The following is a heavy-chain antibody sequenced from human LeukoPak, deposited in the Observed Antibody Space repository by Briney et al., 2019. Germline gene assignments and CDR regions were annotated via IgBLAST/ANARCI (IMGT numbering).Heavy chain of an antibody. D-gene: IGHD6-19*01. CDR3: ARPRGSSGRGDFGY. J-gene: IGHJ4*02. V-gene: IGHV1-18*01. Sequence: ASVKVSCKASGYTFTTYGTSWVRQAPGQGLEWMGWINAYNGNTNYAQKLQGRVTMTTDTSTSTAYMELRSLRSDDTAVYYCARPRGSSGRGDFGYWGQGTLVTVSS. CDR2: INAYNGNT. CDR1: GYTFTTYG.